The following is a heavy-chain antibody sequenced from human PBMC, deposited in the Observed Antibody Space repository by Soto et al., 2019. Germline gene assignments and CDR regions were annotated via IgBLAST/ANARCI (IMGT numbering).Heavy chain of an antibody. CDR3: ARDPLIGDTDYGLDV. Sequence: PGGSLRLSCAASGFTFSSYWMHWVRQAPGKGLVWVARINNDGSSTSYADSVKGRFTISRDNAKSTLYLEMSSRRAEDTAVYYCARDPLIGDTDYGLDVWGQGTTVTVSS. J-gene: IGHJ6*02. D-gene: IGHD2-21*01. CDR1: GFTFSSYW. CDR2: INNDGSST. V-gene: IGHV3-74*01.